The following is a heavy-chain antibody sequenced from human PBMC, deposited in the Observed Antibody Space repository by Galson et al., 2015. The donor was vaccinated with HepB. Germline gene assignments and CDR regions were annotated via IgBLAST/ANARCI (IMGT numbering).Heavy chain of an antibody. CDR3: AREGAYSSSWTDFDY. D-gene: IGHD6-13*01. Sequence: CAISGDSVSSNSAAWNWIRQSPSRGLEWLGRTYYRSKWYNDYAVSVKSRITINPDTSKNQFSLQLNSVTPEDTAVYYCAREGAYSSSWTDFDYWGQGTLVTVSS. CDR2: TYYRSKWYN. J-gene: IGHJ4*02. V-gene: IGHV6-1*01. CDR1: GDSVSSNSAA.